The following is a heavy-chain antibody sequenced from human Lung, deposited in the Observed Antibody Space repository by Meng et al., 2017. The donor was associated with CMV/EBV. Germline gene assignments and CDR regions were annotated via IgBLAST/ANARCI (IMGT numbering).Heavy chain of an antibody. V-gene: IGHV1-2*02. CDR3: ARDDNWGPDY. J-gene: IGHJ4*02. D-gene: IGHD7-27*01. CDR1: GYTFTGYD. CDR2: IHPNTGGT. Sequence: ASVKVSCKASGYTFTGYDMHWVRQAPGQGLEWMGWIHPNTGGTNYAQNFQGRVTLTRDTSIRTVYMELSSLRSDDTAMYYCARDDNWGPDYWGQGTLVTVSS.